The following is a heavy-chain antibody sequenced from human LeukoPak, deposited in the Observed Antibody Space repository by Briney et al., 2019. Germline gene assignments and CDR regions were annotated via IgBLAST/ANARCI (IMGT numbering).Heavy chain of an antibody. V-gene: IGHV1-8*01. D-gene: IGHD2-8*01. CDR2: MNPNSGNT. CDR1: GYTFTSYD. J-gene: IGHJ5*02. Sequence: ASVKVSCKASGYTFTSYDINWVRQATGQGLEGMGWMNPNSGNTGYAQKFQGRVTMTRNTSISTAYMELRRLRSEAAAVYFCAWGCTNGVCYISSWFDPWGQGTLVTVSS. CDR3: AWGCTNGVCYISSWFDP.